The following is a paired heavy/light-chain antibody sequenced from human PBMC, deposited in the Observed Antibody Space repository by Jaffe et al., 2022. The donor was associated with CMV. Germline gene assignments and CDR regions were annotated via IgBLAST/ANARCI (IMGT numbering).Light chain of an antibody. Sequence: DIQMTQSPSSLSASVGDRVTITCRASQSISSYLNWYQQKPGKAPKLLIYAASSLQSGVPSRFSGSGSGTDFTLTISSLQPEDFATYYCQQSYSTPPWTFGQGTKLEIK. CDR1: QSISSY. V-gene: IGKV1-39*01. J-gene: IGKJ2*01. CDR3: QQSYSTPPWT. CDR2: AAS.
Heavy chain of an antibody. D-gene: IGHD3-3*01. CDR1: GGTFSSYA. V-gene: IGHV1-69*09. CDR3: AREIRITIFGVVIVGNNYYYYMDV. Sequence: QVQLVQSGAEVKKPGSSVKVSCKASGGTFSSYAISWVRQAPGQGLEWMGRIIPILGIANYAQKFQGRVTITADKSTSTAYMELSSLRSEDTAVYYCAREIRITIFGVVIVGNNYYYYMDVWGKGTTVTVSS. CDR2: IIPILGIA. J-gene: IGHJ6*03.